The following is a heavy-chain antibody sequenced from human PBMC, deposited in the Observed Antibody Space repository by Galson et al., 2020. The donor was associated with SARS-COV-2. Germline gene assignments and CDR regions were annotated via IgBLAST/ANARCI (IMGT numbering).Heavy chain of an antibody. J-gene: IGHJ4*02. Sequence: GGSLRLSCAASGFTFSSYGMHWVRQAPGKGLEWVAVISYDGSNKYYADSVKGRFTISRDNSKNTLYLQMNSLRAEDTAVYYCAKGVGDSSGYYQDYFDYWGQGTLVTVSS. V-gene: IGHV3-30*18. CDR3: AKGVGDSSGYYQDYFDY. CDR2: ISYDGSNK. CDR1: GFTFSSYG. D-gene: IGHD3-22*01.